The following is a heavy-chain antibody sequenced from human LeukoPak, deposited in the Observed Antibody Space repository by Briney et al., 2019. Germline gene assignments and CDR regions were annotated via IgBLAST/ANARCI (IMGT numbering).Heavy chain of an antibody. V-gene: IGHV3-43*01. CDR2: ISWDGGST. D-gene: IGHD6-19*01. Sequence: GGSLRLSCAASGFTFDDYTMHWVRQAPGKGLEWVSLISWDGGSTYYADSVKGRFTIPRDNSKNSLYLQMNSLRTEDTALYYCAKDSGYSSGWYWVDYWGQGTLVTVSS. CDR3: AKDSGYSSGWYWVDY. J-gene: IGHJ4*02. CDR1: GFTFDDYT.